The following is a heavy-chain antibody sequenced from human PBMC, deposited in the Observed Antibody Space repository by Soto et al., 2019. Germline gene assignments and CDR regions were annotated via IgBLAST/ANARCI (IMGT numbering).Heavy chain of an antibody. Sequence: RGESLKISCQGSGYSFASYWIGWVRQMPGKDLEWMGIIYPGDSDTRYSPSFQGQVTISADKSLRTAYLQWTSLKASGTALYYCARTRSFTLGFYYDGMDVWGQGTTVTVSS. CDR2: IYPGDSDT. V-gene: IGHV5-51*01. CDR3: ARTRSFTLGFYYDGMDV. J-gene: IGHJ6*02. D-gene: IGHD6-6*01. CDR1: GYSFASYW.